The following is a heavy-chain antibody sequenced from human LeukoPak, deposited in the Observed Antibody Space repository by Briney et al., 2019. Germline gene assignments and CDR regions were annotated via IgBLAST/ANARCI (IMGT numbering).Heavy chain of an antibody. V-gene: IGHV3-21*06. D-gene: IGHD3-9*01. CDR1: GFTFSTYN. CDR2: ITSGGTYT. Sequence: GGSLRLSCAASGFTFSTYNMNWVRQAPGKGLEWVSSITSGGTYTYYADSVKGRFTTSRDNAKNSLSLQLSSLRAEDTAVYYCARGHYDILTASYKWTPDYWGQGILVIVSS. CDR3: ARGHYDILTASYKWTPDY. J-gene: IGHJ4*02.